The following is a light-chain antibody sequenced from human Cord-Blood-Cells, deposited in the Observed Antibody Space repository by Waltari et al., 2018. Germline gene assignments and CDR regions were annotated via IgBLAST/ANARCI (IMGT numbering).Light chain of an antibody. CDR3: QQSYSTPMYT. CDR2: AAS. V-gene: IGKV1-39*01. Sequence: DIQMTQSPSSLSASVGDRVTITCRAGQSISSYLNWYQQQPGKAPKLLIYAASSLQSGVPSRFSGSGSGTDFTLTISSLQPEDFATYYCQQSYSTPMYTFGQGTKLEIK. CDR1: QSISSY. J-gene: IGKJ2*01.